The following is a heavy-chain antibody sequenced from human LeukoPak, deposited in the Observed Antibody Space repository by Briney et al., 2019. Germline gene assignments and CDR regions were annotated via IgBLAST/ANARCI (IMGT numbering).Heavy chain of an antibody. CDR1: GFTLGDYG. CDR2: INWSGDGI. J-gene: IGHJ6*02. V-gene: IGHV3-20*04. Sequence: GGSLRLYCAASGFTLGDYGMSWVRQAPGKGLEWVSYINWSGDGIRYADSVKGRFTISRDSAKNSLYLQMNSLRAEDTALYYCAREALADYDYAMDVWGQGTTVIVSS. D-gene: IGHD3-3*02. CDR3: AREALADYDYAMDV.